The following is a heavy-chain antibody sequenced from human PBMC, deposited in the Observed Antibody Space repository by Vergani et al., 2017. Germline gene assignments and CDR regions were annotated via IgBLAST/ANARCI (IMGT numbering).Heavy chain of an antibody. CDR1: GFSFNTRGVR. D-gene: IGHD2/OR15-2a*01. Sequence: QITLKESGPTLVKPTQTLTLTCTVSGFSFNTRGVRVAWIRQPPGKALDWLALIYWNADQHYSPSLNNRVTITKDTSKNQVVLTMTNMDYVDTGTYYSVYMKTVCGTTGCFYPCYYYCYMDVWVKGTTVTVSS. CDR2: IYWNADQ. CDR3: VYMKTVCGTTGCFYPCYYYCYMDV. V-gene: IGHV2-5*04. J-gene: IGHJ6*03.